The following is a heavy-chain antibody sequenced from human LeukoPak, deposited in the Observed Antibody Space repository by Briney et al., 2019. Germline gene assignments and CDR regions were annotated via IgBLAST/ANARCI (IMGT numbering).Heavy chain of an antibody. CDR1: GDSISSYY. CDR2: IYIDGST. V-gene: IGHV4-4*07. CDR3: ARVPYSTRYYMDV. Sequence: SETLSLTCNVSGDSISSYYWSWIRQPAGKGLEWIGRIYIDGSTTYNPSLKSRFTMSVDTSKSQFSLRLTSVTAADTAVYYCARVPYSTRYYMDVWRKGTTVTVSS. D-gene: IGHD6-13*01. J-gene: IGHJ6*03.